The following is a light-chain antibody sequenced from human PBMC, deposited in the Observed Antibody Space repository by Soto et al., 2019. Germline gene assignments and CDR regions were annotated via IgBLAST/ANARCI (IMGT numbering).Light chain of an antibody. V-gene: IGKV3-15*01. CDR1: QSVSSN. Sequence: EIVMTQSPATLSVSPGERTTLSCRASQSVSSNLAWYQQKPGQAPSLLIYGASTRATGIPARFSGSGPGTEFTLTISRLQSLYFAVCYCEQNNTWPPEWTEGQGTTVDIK. CDR2: GAS. J-gene: IGKJ1*01. CDR3: EQNNTWPPEWT.